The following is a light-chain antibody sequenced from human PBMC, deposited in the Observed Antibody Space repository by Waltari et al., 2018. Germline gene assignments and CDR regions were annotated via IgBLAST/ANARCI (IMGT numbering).Light chain of an antibody. V-gene: IGLV2-14*01. CDR3: SSFTSLRSVI. Sequence: QSALTQPASVSGSPGQSITITCTGTTNNFVSWYQLHPGNPPRLLISDVTYRPSGVPCRFAGSTSGGTASLTVSGVQAEDEADYYCSSFTSLRSVIFGGGTTLTVL. J-gene: IGLJ2*01. CDR2: DVT. CDR1: TNNF.